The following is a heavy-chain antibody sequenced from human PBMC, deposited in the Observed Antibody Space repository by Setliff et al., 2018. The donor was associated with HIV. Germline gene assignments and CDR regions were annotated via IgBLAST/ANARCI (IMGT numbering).Heavy chain of an antibody. J-gene: IGHJ4*02. CDR3: ARDFMATTNGFDY. CDR2: IRPSTGNT. D-gene: IGHD5-12*01. V-gene: IGHV1-46*02. CDR1: GYPFNTHY. Sequence: ASVKVSCKASGYPFNTHYIHWVRQAPGQGLEWMGIIRPSTGNTQYVQKFVGRVTMTRDTSTNTVYMELSSLRSEDTAVYYCARDFMATTNGFDYWGQGTLVTVSS.